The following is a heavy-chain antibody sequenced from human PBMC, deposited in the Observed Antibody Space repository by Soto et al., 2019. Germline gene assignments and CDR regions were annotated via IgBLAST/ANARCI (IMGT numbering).Heavy chain of an antibody. D-gene: IGHD3-10*02. CDR2: FFYSGAT. V-gene: IGHV4-39*01. J-gene: IGHJ4*02. CDR3: ARHLFAGGVTYNRFDY. CDR1: YWSIRSRNSY. Sequence: PSGTLSLTCTVSYWSIRSRNSYWGWIRQSPGKGLEWIGSFFYSGATYYNPSLKSRVTIFVDRSKNQVSLKLSSVTAADSAVYSCARHLFAGGVTYNRFDYWGKGTLVTVSS.